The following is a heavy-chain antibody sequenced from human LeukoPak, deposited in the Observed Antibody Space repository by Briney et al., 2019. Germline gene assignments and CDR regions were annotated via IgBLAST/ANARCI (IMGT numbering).Heavy chain of an antibody. J-gene: IGHJ4*02. D-gene: IGHD1-7*01. CDR1: GLTFSSYA. CDR3: AKDFDWNYVYYFDY. V-gene: IGHV3-23*01. Sequence: GGSLRLSCAASGLTFSSYAMSWVRQAPGKGLEWVSAISGSGGSTYYADSVKGRFTISRDNSKNTLYLQMNSLRAEDTAVYYCAKDFDWNYVYYFDYWGQGTLVTVSS. CDR2: ISGSGGST.